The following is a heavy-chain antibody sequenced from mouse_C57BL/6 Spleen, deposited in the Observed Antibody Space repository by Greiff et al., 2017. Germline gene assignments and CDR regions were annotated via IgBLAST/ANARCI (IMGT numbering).Heavy chain of an antibody. CDR1: GYIFTSYW. V-gene: IGHV1-64*01. CDR3: AGGTGALYDGYCGWYFDV. Sequence: LQPPAAQLVTPGASVMLSCKASGYIFTSYWMHLVKQRPGQGLECIGMIHPNSGSTNYNEKSKSKATLTVDESSSTAYMQLSSLTSEDSAVYYCAGGTGALYDGYCGWYFDVWGTGTTVTVSA. D-gene: IGHD2-3*01. CDR2: IHPNSGST. J-gene: IGHJ1*03.